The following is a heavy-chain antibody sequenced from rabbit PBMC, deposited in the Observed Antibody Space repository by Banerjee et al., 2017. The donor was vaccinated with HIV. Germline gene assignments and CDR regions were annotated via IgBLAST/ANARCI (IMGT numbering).Heavy chain of an antibody. D-gene: IGHD4-1*01. CDR1: GFDFSSNA. J-gene: IGHJ4*01. V-gene: IGHV1S47*01. CDR2: IYNSDGST. CDR3: ARDLAGVIGWNFGL. Sequence: QEQLVGSGGGLVQPEGSLTLTCKASGFDFSSNAMCWVRQAPGKGPEWIACIYNSDGSTYYASWVNGRFTISRSTSLNTVTLQMTSLTAADTATYFCARDLAGVIGWNFGLWGPGTLVTVS.